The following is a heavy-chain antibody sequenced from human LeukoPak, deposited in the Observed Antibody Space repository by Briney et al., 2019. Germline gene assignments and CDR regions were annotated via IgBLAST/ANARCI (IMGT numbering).Heavy chain of an antibody. CDR2: INHSGST. Sequence: PSETLSLTCAVYGGSFSGYYWSWIRQPPGKGLEWIGEINHSGSTNYNPSLKSRVTISVDTSKNQFSLKLSSVTAADTAVYYCARGNNYYDSSGYYPYFGYWGQGTLVTVSS. D-gene: IGHD3-22*01. J-gene: IGHJ4*02. CDR1: GGSFSGYY. V-gene: IGHV4-34*01. CDR3: ARGNNYYDSSGYYPYFGY.